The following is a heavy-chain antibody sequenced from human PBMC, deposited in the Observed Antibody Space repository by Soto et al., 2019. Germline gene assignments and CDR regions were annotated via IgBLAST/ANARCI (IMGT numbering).Heavy chain of an antibody. V-gene: IGHV4-61*01. CDR1: GGSFKSGSYS. Sequence: SETLSLTCTVSGGSFKSGSYSWSWIRQPPGKGLEWIGYVYHTGRTSYNPSLKSRVSISMDTSKNQFSLNLDSVTAADTAVYFCARDFAYFDSWGHGTLFTVSS. CDR3: ARDFAYFDS. CDR2: VYHTGRT. D-gene: IGHD3-3*01. J-gene: IGHJ4*03.